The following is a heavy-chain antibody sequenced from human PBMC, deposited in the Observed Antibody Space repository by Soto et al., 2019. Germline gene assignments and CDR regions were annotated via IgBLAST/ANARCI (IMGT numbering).Heavy chain of an antibody. V-gene: IGHV3-23*01. CDR3: AKDREAVAGPRYYFDY. J-gene: IGHJ4*02. CDR1: GFTFSSYA. D-gene: IGHD6-19*01. CDR2: ISGSGGST. Sequence: EVQLLESGGGLVQPGGSLRLSCAASGFTFSSYAMSWVRQAPGKGLEWVSAISGSGGSTYYADSVKGRFTISRDNSKNTLYLQMNSLRAEDTAVYYCAKDREAVAGPRYYFDYWGQGTLVTVSS.